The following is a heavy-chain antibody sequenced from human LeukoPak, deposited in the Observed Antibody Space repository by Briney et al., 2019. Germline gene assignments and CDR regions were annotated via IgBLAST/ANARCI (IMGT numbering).Heavy chain of an antibody. CDR1: GGSISSSSFY. CDR2: IYYTGIT. V-gene: IGHV4-39*01. D-gene: IGHD5-18*01. CDR3: ARHRGYRNPADS. Sequence: PSETLSLTCTVSGGSISSSSFYWGWLRQSPGKGLECLGSIYYTGITYYNPSLKSRLTISVDTSKRQFSLKLSSVAAAGTAVYYCARHRGYRNPADSWGQGTLVTVSS. J-gene: IGHJ4*02.